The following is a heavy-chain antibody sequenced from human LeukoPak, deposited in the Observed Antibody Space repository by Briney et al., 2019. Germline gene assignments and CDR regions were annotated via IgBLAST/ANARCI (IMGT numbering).Heavy chain of an antibody. J-gene: IGHJ4*02. V-gene: IGHV1-8*01. CDR3: ARGLPGYGGNSEGGPGY. CDR1: GYTFTSYD. Sequence: ASVKVSCKASGYTFTSYDINWVRQATGQGLEWMGWMNPNSGNTGYAQKFQGRVTMTRNTSISTAYMELSSLRSEDTVVYYCARGLPGYGGNSEGGPGYWGQGTLVTVSS. CDR2: MNPNSGNT. D-gene: IGHD4-23*01.